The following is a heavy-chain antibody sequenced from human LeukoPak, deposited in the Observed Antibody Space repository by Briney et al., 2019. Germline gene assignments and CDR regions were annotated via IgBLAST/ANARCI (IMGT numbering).Heavy chain of an antibody. CDR2: ITGSSSYI. Sequence: PGGSLRLSCAASGFTFSSYTMNWVRQAPGKGLEWVSSITGSSSYIYYADSVKGRFTISGHNAKNSLYLQMNSLRAEDTAVYYCARGSTMIVVVHFDYWGQGTLVTVSS. J-gene: IGHJ4*02. V-gene: IGHV3-21*01. CDR3: ARGSTMIVVVHFDY. D-gene: IGHD3-22*01. CDR1: GFTFSSYT.